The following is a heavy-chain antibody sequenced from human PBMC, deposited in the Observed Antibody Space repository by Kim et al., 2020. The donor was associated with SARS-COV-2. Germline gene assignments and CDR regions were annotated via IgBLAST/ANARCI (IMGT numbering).Heavy chain of an antibody. V-gene: IGHV3-48*01. CDR3: ARDLKYAFDY. CDR1: GFTFNSFS. J-gene: IGHJ4*02. CDR2: ISGDSSTI. D-gene: IGHD2-2*01. Sequence: GGSLRLCAASGFTFNSFSMNWVRLAPGKGLEWVSYISGDSSTIDYADSVKGRFTISRDNAKNSLYLQMDSLRGEDTAIYYCARDLKYAFDYWGQGTLVTVSS.